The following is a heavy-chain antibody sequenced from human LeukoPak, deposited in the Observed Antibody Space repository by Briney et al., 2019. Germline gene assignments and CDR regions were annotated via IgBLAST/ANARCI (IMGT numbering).Heavy chain of an antibody. CDR1: GFTVSSNY. D-gene: IGHD3-10*01. V-gene: IGHV3-53*01. CDR3: ARVAMVRGVINL. J-gene: IGHJ4*02. Sequence: GGSLRLSCAASGFTVSSNYMSWVRQAPGKGLEWVSVIYSGGSTYYAGSVKGRFTISRDNSKNTLYLQMNSLRAEDTAVYYCARVAMVRGVINLWGQGTLVTVSS. CDR2: IYSGGST.